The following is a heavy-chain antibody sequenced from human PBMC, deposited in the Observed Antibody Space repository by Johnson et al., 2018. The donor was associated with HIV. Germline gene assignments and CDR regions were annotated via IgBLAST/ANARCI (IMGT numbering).Heavy chain of an antibody. D-gene: IGHD6-19*01. CDR1: GFTFSSYA. CDR2: ISYDGSNK. J-gene: IGHJ3*02. V-gene: IGHV3-30-3*01. CDR3: ARYSSGWYGAFDI. Sequence: QLVESGGGVVQPGRSLRLSCAASGFTFSSYAMHWVRQAPGKGLEWVAVISYDGSNKYYADSVKGRFTISRDNSKNTLYLQMNSLRAEDTAVYYCARYSSGWYGAFDIWGQGTMVTVSS.